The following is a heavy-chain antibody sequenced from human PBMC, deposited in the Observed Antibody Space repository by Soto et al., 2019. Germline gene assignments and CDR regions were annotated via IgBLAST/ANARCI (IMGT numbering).Heavy chain of an antibody. J-gene: IGHJ3*01. V-gene: IGHV3-74*01. CDR3: ARGDKGAFDL. D-gene: IGHD2-21*02. Sequence: EVQLVESEGGLVQPGGSLRLSCAASGFTFSYYWMHWVRQAPGQGLVWVSRIHSDGSSTTYADSVKGRFTISRDNAKNPLYLQMNSLRADDTAVYYCARGDKGAFDLWGQGTIVHV. CDR1: GFTFSYYW. CDR2: IHSDGSST.